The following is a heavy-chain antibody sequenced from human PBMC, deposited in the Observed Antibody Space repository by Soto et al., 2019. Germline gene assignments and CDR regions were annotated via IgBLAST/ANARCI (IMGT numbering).Heavy chain of an antibody. Sequence: EVQLVESGGGLVQPGGSLKLSCAASGFTFTDSAFHWVRQASGKGLEWVDRIRSKTNNYATAHAASVTGRFSISRDDSRNMAYLQMNSLKPEDTAVYYCTRPSKDGYSFGYWGQGTLVTVSS. D-gene: IGHD4-4*01. V-gene: IGHV3-73*01. CDR1: GFTFTDSA. J-gene: IGHJ4*02. CDR3: TRPSKDGYSFGY. CDR2: IRSKTNNYAT.